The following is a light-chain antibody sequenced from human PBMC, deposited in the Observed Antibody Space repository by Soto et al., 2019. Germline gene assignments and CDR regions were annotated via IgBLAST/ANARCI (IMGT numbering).Light chain of an antibody. CDR3: QQYNSYSFA. V-gene: IGKV1-5*01. CDR1: QSISSW. CDR2: DAS. Sequence: DIQMTQSPSTLSASVGDRVTITCRASQSISSWLAWYQQKPGKAPKLLIYDASSLESGVPSRFSGSGSGTEFTLTISSLQPDDFATSYCQQYNSYSFAFGGGTKVDIK. J-gene: IGKJ4*01.